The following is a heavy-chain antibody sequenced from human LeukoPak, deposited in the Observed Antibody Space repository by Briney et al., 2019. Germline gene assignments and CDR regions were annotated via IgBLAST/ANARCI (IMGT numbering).Heavy chain of an antibody. J-gene: IGHJ4*02. V-gene: IGHV3-66*01. CDR1: GFTVSSNY. D-gene: IGHD6-6*01. CDR3: ARTSSSFIAEYSDY. CDR2: IYSGGST. Sequence: GGSLRLSCAASGFTVSSNYMNWVRQAPGKGLEWVSVIYSGGSTYYADSVKGRFTISRDNSKNTLYLQMNSLRAEDTAVYYCARTSSSFIAEYSDYWAREPWSPSPQ.